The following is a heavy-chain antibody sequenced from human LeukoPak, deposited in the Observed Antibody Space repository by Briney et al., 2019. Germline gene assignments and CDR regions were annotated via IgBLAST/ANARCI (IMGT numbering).Heavy chain of an antibody. Sequence: SETLSLTCAVYGGSFSGYYWSWIRQPPGKGLEWIGEINHSGSTNYNPSLKSRVTISVDTSKNQFSLKLSSVTAADTAVYYCARISVDACDYWGQGTLVTVSS. CDR2: INHSGST. J-gene: IGHJ4*02. D-gene: IGHD2-21*01. CDR3: ARISVDACDY. CDR1: GGSFSGYY. V-gene: IGHV4-34*01.